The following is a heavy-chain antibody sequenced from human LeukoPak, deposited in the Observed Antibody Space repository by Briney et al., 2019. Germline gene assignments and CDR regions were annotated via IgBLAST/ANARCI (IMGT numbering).Heavy chain of an antibody. CDR3: ARAKRGGTDYYYYYMDV. V-gene: IGHV4-38-2*02. CDR1: GYSISSGYY. Sequence: SETLSLTCTVSGYSISSGYYWGWIRQPPGKGLEWIGSIYHSGSTYYNPSLKSRVTISVDTSKNQFSLKLSSVTAADTAVYYCARAKRGGTDYYYYYMDVWGKGTTVTISS. J-gene: IGHJ6*03. CDR2: IYHSGST. D-gene: IGHD2-15*01.